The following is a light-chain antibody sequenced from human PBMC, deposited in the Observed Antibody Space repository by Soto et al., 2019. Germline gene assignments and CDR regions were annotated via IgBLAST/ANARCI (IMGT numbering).Light chain of an antibody. CDR1: QSIANSY. CDR2: GVS. J-gene: IGKJ1*01. CDR3: QHFGGSSWT. Sequence: EIVLTQSPGTLSFSPGERVTLSCRASQSIANSYLAWYQQNPGQAPRLLIYGVSTRATGIPDRFSGSGSGTDFTLTISRLEPEDIAVYYCQHFGGSSWTFGQGTKVEIK. V-gene: IGKV3-20*01.